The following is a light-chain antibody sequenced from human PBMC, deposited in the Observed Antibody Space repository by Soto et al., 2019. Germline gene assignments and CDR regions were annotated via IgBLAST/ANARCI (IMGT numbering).Light chain of an antibody. V-gene: IGKV1-39*01. CDR1: QSISTY. J-gene: IGKJ3*01. CDR3: QQSYSTLFT. CDR2: AAS. Sequence: IQMTQSPSSLSASVGDRVTITCRASQSISTYLNWYQHKPGEAPKLLIFAASTLETGVPSRFSGSGSGTDFTLTIASLQPEDFATYYCQQSYSTLFTFGPGTNVDVK.